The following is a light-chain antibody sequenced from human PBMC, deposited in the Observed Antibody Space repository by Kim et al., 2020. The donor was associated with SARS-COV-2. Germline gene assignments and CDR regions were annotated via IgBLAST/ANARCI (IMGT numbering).Light chain of an antibody. CDR3: NSRDSSGNHYV. Sequence: ALGQTVRITAQEGGLRSYYASWYQQKPGQATVLVIYGKNNRPSGIPDRFSGSSSGNTASLTITGAQAEDEADYYCNSRDSSGNHYVFGTGTKVTVL. V-gene: IGLV3-19*01. CDR1: GLRSYY. CDR2: GKN. J-gene: IGLJ1*01.